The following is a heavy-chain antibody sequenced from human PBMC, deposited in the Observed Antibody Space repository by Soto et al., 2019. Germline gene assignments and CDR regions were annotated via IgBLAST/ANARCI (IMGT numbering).Heavy chain of an antibody. CDR2: INPNSGGT. Sequence: AAVKVSCKASGYTFTGYYMHWVRQAPGQGLEWMGRINPNSGGTNYAQKFQGRVTMTRDTSISTAYMELSRLRSDDTAVYYCARGGGSGWYKVYFFDYWGQGTLVTVSS. CDR3: ARGGGSGWYKVYFFDY. CDR1: GYTFTGYY. D-gene: IGHD6-19*01. V-gene: IGHV1-2*02. J-gene: IGHJ4*02.